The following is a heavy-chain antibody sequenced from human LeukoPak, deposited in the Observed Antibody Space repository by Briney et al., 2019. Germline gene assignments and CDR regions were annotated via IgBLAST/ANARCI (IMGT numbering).Heavy chain of an antibody. V-gene: IGHV6-1*01. J-gene: IGHJ4*02. CDR2: TYYRSKWYN. CDR1: GDSVSSNSAA. D-gene: IGHD2-15*01. Sequence: SQTLSLTCAISGDSVSSNSAAWNWIRQSPSRGLEWLGRTYYRSKWYNDYAVSVKSRITINPDTSKNQFSLQLNSVTAADTAVYYCARARPDRGRGYFDYWGQGTLVTVSS. CDR3: ARARPDRGRGYFDY.